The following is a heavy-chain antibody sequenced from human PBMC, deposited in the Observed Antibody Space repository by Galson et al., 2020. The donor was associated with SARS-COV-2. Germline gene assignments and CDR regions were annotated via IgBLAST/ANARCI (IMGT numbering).Heavy chain of an antibody. V-gene: IGHV3-7*01. D-gene: IGHD4-17*01. Sequence: GGSLRLSCGASGFIFSNYWMSWVRQAPGKGLEWVANIKQDESEKHYVDSVKGRFTISRDNAKSSVYLQLNSLRVEDTAVYYCARGTVTFDYLGQGALVTVSS. CDR1: GFIFSNYW. CDR3: ARGTVTFDY. CDR2: IKQDESEK. J-gene: IGHJ4*02.